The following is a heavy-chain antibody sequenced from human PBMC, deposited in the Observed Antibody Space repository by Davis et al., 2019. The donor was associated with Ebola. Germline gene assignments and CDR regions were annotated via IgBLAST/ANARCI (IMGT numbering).Heavy chain of an antibody. CDR2: IYHSGST. D-gene: IGHD6-19*01. J-gene: IGHJ5*02. Sequence: GSLRLSCAVSGGSISSSNWWSWVRQPPGKGLEWIGEIYHSGSTNYNPSLKSRVTIPVDKSKNQFSLKLSSVTAADTAVYYCARGVGAVAGSRFDPWGQGTLVTVSS. CDR1: GGSISSSNW. CDR3: ARGVGAVAGSRFDP. V-gene: IGHV4-4*02.